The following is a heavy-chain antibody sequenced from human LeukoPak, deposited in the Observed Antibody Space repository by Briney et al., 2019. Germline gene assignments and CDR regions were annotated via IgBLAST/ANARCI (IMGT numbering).Heavy chain of an antibody. Sequence: VASVTVSCTASGYTFTGYYMHWVRQAPGQGLERMGRINPNSGGTNYAQKFQGRVTMTRDTSISTAYMELSRLRSDDTAVYYCAGLETFGITGTTSWFDPWGQGTLVTVSS. CDR1: GYTFTGYY. CDR2: INPNSGGT. D-gene: IGHD1-7*01. CDR3: AGLETFGITGTTSWFDP. V-gene: IGHV1-2*06. J-gene: IGHJ5*02.